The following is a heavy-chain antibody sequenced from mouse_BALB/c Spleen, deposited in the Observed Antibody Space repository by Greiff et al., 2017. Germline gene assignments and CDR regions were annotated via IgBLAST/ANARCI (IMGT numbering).Heavy chain of an antibody. CDR2: INPSTGYT. J-gene: IGHJ4*01. CDR3: ARREELGLHYAMDY. D-gene: IGHD2-4*01. V-gene: IGHV1-7*01. CDR1: GYTFTSYW. Sequence: QVQLKESGAELAKPGASVKMSCKASGYTFTSYWMHWVKQRPGQGLEWIGYINPSTGYTEYNQKFKDKATLTADKSSSTAYMQLSSLTSEDSAVYYCARREELGLHYAMDYWDQGTSVTVSS.